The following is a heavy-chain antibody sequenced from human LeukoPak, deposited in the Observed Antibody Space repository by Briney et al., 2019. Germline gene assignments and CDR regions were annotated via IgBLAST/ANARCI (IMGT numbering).Heavy chain of an antibody. CDR1: GYTFTDYF. Sequence: ASVRVPCKPSGYTFTDYFLHWVRQAPGQGLEWMGWINPNTGVTDYTQTFQGRVTMTRDTSISTAYMELSRLKSDDTAVYYCARDSGIVTSHSFDYWGQGTLVTVSS. V-gene: IGHV1-2*02. CDR2: INPNTGVT. J-gene: IGHJ4*02. D-gene: IGHD2/OR15-2a*01. CDR3: ARDSGIVTSHSFDY.